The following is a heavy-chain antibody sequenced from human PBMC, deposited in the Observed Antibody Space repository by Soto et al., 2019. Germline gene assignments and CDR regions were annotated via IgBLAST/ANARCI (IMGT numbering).Heavy chain of an antibody. D-gene: IGHD2-2*01. V-gene: IGHV1-69*01. CDR3: ARPTHIVVVPAAIPVGPVTTEGKYYYYYYGMDV. CDR1: GGTFSSYA. J-gene: IGHJ6*02. Sequence: QVQLVQSGAEVQKPGSSVKVSCKASGGTFSSYAISWVRQAPGQGLEWMGGIIPIFGTANYAQKFQGRVTITADESTSTAYMELSSLRSEDTAVYYCARPTHIVVVPAAIPVGPVTTEGKYYYYYYGMDVWGQGTTVTVSS. CDR2: IIPIFGTA.